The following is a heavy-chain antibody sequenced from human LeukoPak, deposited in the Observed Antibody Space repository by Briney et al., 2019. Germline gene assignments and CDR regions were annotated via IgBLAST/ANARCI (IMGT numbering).Heavy chain of an antibody. CDR2: IYSGDST. CDR3: ARERGPAAGTEGGAFDI. J-gene: IGHJ3*02. D-gene: IGHD6-13*01. CDR1: GFTVSSNY. V-gene: IGHV3-53*01. Sequence: HPGGSLRLSCAASGFTVSSNYMSWVRQAPGKGLEWVSVIYSGDSTYYADSVKGRFTISRDNSKNTLYLQMNSLRAEDTAVYYCARERGPAAGTEGGAFDIWGQGTMVTVSS.